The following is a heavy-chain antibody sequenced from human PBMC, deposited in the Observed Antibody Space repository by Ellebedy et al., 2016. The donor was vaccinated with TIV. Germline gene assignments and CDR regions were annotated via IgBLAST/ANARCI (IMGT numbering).Heavy chain of an antibody. Sequence: GESLKISCAASGFSFSSYGMHWVRQAPGKGLEWAAIISYDGSNKYYGDSVKGRFTISRDNSKNSLYLQMNSLTDEDTAVYYCARDQWLGRAYYFDSWGQGTLVTVSS. CDR3: ARDQWLGRAYYFDS. V-gene: IGHV3-30*03. J-gene: IGHJ4*02. CDR2: ISYDGSNK. D-gene: IGHD6-19*01. CDR1: GFSFSSYG.